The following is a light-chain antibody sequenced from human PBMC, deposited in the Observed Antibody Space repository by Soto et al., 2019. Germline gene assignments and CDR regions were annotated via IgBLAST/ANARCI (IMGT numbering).Light chain of an antibody. CDR3: GSWDSSLSAYV. V-gene: IGLV1-51*01. Sequence: QSVLTQPPSVSAAPGQRVTISCSGSSSNIGGNSVSWYQQLPGTAPKLLIYDDDKRPSGIPDRFSGPKSGTPATLGITGFQTGDEADYYCGSWDSSLSAYVFGTGTKVTV. CDR2: DDD. CDR1: SSNIGGNS. J-gene: IGLJ1*01.